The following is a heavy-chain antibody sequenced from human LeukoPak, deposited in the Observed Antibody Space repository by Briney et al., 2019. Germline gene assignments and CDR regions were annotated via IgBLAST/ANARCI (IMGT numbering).Heavy chain of an antibody. CDR2: ISGSGGST. CDR3: AKDPFMGCSSTSCYRTFDP. CDR1: GFTFNSYA. Sequence: GGSLRLSCAASGFTFNSYAMSWVRQAPGKGLEWVSAISGSGGSTYYADSVKGRFTISRDNSKNTLYLQMNSLRAEDTAVYYCAKDPFMGCSSTSCYRTFDPWDQGTLVTVSS. J-gene: IGHJ5*02. D-gene: IGHD2-2*01. V-gene: IGHV3-23*01.